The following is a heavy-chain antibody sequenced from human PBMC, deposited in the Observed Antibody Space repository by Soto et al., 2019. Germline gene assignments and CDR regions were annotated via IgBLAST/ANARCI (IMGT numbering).Heavy chain of an antibody. CDR3: AGGEHYYYGMDV. D-gene: IGHD2-21*01. CDR1: GFTFSSYA. V-gene: IGHV3-30-3*01. CDR2: ISYDGSNK. J-gene: IGHJ6*02. Sequence: QVQLVESGGGVVQPGWSLRLSCAASGFTFSSYAMHWVRQAPGKGLEWVAVISYDGSNKYYADSVKGRFTISRDNSKNTLYLQMNSLRAEDTAVYYCAGGEHYYYGMDVWGQGTTVTVSS.